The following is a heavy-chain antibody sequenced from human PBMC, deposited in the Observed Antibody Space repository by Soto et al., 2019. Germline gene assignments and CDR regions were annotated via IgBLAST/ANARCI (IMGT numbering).Heavy chain of an antibody. CDR2: INSDGTTT. CDR3: SRDAWGGP. J-gene: IGHJ5*02. V-gene: IGHV3-11*01. Sequence: QVQLMQSGGGLVKPGGSLRLSCAASRFNFDDYYMSWIRQAPGKGLEWVADINSDGTTTHYADSVKGRFTISRDNAKKSVYLQMISLRVDDTAVYYCSRDAWGGPSGQGTMVTVSS. D-gene: IGHD3-10*01. CDR1: RFNFDDYY.